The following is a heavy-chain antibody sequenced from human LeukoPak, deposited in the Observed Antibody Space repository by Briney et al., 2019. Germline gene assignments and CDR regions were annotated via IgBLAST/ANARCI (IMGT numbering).Heavy chain of an antibody. CDR3: AKGYDYESSGYPQPFDY. CDR2: ISDSGGSA. CDR1: GFTFGSYA. V-gene: IGHV3-23*01. Sequence: PGGSLRLSCAASGFTFGSYAMSWVRQAPGKGLEWVSAISDSGGSALYTDSVKGRFTRSRDHSRNTLTLQMNGLRAEDSALYFWAKGYDYESSGYPQPFDYWGQGTLVTVSS. J-gene: IGHJ4*02. D-gene: IGHD3-22*01.